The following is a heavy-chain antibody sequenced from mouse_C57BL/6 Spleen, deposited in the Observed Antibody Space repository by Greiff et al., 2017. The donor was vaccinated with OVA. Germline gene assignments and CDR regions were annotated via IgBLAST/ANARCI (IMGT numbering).Heavy chain of an antibody. J-gene: IGHJ2*01. CDR1: GFTFSSYA. V-gene: IGHV5-4*01. CDR2: ISDGGSYT. CDR3: ARDLKETGFDY. Sequence: DVMLVESGGGLVKPGGSLKLSCAASGFTFSSYAMSWVRQTPEKRLEWVATISDGGSYTYYPDNVKGRFTISRDNAKNNLYLQMSHLKSEDTAMYYCARDLKETGFDYWGQGTTLTVSS. D-gene: IGHD4-1*01.